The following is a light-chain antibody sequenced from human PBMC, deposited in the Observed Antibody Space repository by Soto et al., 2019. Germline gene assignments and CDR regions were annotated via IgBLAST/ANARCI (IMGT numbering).Light chain of an antibody. V-gene: IGLV1-51*01. CDR1: SSNIGNNY. Sequence: QSVLTQPPSVSAAPGQKVTISCSGSSSNIGNNYVSWYQQVPGTAPKLLIYDNNKRPSGIPDRFSGSKSGTSATLGITGLQNGDEADYYCGTWDSSMSAYVLGTGTKVTVL. J-gene: IGLJ1*01. CDR3: GTWDSSMSAYV. CDR2: DNN.